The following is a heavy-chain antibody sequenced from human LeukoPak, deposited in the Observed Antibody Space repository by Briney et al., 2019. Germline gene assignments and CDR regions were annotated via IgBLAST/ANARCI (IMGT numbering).Heavy chain of an antibody. CDR3: ARSFIRITIFGVAGNWFDP. CDR2: INAGNGNT. J-gene: IGHJ5*02. V-gene: IGHV1-3*01. D-gene: IGHD3-3*01. Sequence: ASVKVSCKASGYTFTSYAMHWVRQAPGRRLEWMGWINAGNGNTKYSQKFQGRVTITRDTSASTAYMELSSLRSEDTAVYYCARSFIRITIFGVAGNWFDPWGQGTLVTVSS. CDR1: GYTFTSYA.